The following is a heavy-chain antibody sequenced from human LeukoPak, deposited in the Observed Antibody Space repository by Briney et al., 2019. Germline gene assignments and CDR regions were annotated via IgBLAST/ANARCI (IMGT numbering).Heavy chain of an antibody. CDR3: ARHRRDGYNWDAFDI. Sequence: SETLSLTCTVSGGSISSYYWSWIRQPPGKGLEWIGYIYYSGSTNYNPSLKSRVTISVDTSKNQFSLKLSSVTAADTAVYYCARHRRDGYNWDAFDIWGQGTMVTVSS. D-gene: IGHD5-24*01. J-gene: IGHJ3*02. CDR1: GGSISSYY. V-gene: IGHV4-59*08. CDR2: IYYSGST.